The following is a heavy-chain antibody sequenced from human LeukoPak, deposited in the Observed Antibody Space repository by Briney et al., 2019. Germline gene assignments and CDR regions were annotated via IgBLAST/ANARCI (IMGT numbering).Heavy chain of an antibody. J-gene: IGHJ6*03. D-gene: IGHD6-13*01. CDR1: GFTFSSYE. Sequence: GGSLRLSCAASGFTFSSYEMNWVRQAPGKGLEWVSYISSSGSTIYYADSVKGRFTISRDNAKNSLYLQMNSLRAEDTAVYYCARDGAAAGSDYYYYMDVWGRGTTVTVSS. V-gene: IGHV3-48*03. CDR2: ISSSGSTI. CDR3: ARDGAAAGSDYYYYMDV.